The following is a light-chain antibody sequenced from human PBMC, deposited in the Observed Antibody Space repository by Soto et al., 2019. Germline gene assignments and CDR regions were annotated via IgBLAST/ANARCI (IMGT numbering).Light chain of an antibody. V-gene: IGLV2-14*01. J-gene: IGLJ1*01. Sequence: QSVLTQPRSVSGSPGQSVTISCTGTSSDVGGYNHVSWYQQHPGKAPKLMIYEVSNRPSGVSNRFSGSKSGNTASLTISGLQAEDEADYYCSSYTSSSFYVFGTGTKVTVL. CDR3: SSYTSSSFYV. CDR1: SSDVGGYNH. CDR2: EVS.